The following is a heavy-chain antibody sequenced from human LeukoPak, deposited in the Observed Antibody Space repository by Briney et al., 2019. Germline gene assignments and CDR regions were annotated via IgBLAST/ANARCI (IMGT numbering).Heavy chain of an antibody. CDR2: IYYSGST. CDR3: AKVHPIGQQLVGGWFDP. CDR1: GGSISSSSYY. D-gene: IGHD6-13*01. V-gene: IGHV4-39*07. Sequence: SETLSLTCTVSGGSISSSSYYWGWIRQPPGKGLEWIGSIYYSGSTYYNPSLKSRVTISVDTSKNQFSLKLSSVTAADTAVYYCAKVHPIGQQLVGGWFDPWGQGTLVTVSS. J-gene: IGHJ5*02.